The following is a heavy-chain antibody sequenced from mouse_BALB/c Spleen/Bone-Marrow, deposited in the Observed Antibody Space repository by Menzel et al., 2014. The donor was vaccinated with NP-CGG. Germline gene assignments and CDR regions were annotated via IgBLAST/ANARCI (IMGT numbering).Heavy chain of an antibody. D-gene: IGHD1-1*01. CDR2: ISNGGGST. V-gene: IGHV5-12-2*01. J-gene: IGHJ4*01. Sequence: EVKVVESGGGLVQPGGSLKLSCAASGFTFSSYTMSWVRQTPEKRLEWVAYISNGGGSTYYPDTVKGRFTISRDNAKNTLCLQMSSLKSEDTAMYYCARHGYYGSRAMDYWGQGTSVTVSS. CDR1: GFTFSSYT. CDR3: ARHGYYGSRAMDY.